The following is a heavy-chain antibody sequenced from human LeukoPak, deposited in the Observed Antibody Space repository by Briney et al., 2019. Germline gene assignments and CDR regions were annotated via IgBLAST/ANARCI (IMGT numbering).Heavy chain of an antibody. D-gene: IGHD3-3*01. CDR2: IYYSGST. J-gene: IGHJ4*02. CDR1: GGSISSSSSY. CDR3: ARSPFAYDFWSGYYPLDY. V-gene: IGHV4-39*01. Sequence: SETLSLTCTVSGGSISSSSSYWGWIRQPPGKGLEWIGSIYYSGSTYYNPSLKSRVTISVDTSKNQFSLKLSSVTAADTAVYYCARSPFAYDFWSGYYPLDYWGQGTLVTVSS.